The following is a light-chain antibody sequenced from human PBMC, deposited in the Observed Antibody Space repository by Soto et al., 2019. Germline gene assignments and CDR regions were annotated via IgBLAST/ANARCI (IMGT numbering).Light chain of an antibody. V-gene: IGLV1-40*01. CDR1: SSNIGAGYA. CDR3: QSYDSSLSGSEV. J-gene: IGLJ1*01. CDR2: GNS. Sequence: QSVLTQPPSVSGAPGQRVTISCTGSSSNIGAGYAVHWYQQLPGTAPKLLIYGNSNRPSGVPDRFSGSKSGTSASLAITGLQADDEADYYCQSYDSSLSGSEVFGTGTKLTVL.